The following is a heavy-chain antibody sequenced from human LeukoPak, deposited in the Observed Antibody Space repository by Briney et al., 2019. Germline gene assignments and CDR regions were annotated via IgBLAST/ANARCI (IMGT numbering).Heavy chain of an antibody. Sequence: ASVKVSCKASGYTFTNNFMHWVRQTPGQGLEWMGIINPSGDNTWYAQKFQGRVTMTRDMATSTDYMEVSSLRSEDTAVYYCARDNSVGDSAWWFDPWGQGTLVTVSS. CDR3: ARDNSVGDSAWWFDP. CDR2: INPSGDNT. J-gene: IGHJ5*02. V-gene: IGHV1-46*01. CDR1: GYTFTNNF. D-gene: IGHD5-12*01.